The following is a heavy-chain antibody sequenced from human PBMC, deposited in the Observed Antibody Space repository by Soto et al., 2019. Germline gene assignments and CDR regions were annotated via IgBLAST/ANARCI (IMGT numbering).Heavy chain of an antibody. CDR2: VRGDNGHT. Sequence: QVQLVQSGAEVKKPGASVKVSCKASGYTFTTHGISWVRQVPGQGLEWMGWVRGDNGHTNYAQSLQGRVTMTTDTSINTADMGLRSLRSDDTAVYSCARDSGYCRSGTCYREWFDPWGQGTLVTASS. CDR3: ARDSGYCRSGTCYREWFDP. D-gene: IGHD2-15*01. CDR1: GYTFTTHG. J-gene: IGHJ5*02. V-gene: IGHV1-18*01.